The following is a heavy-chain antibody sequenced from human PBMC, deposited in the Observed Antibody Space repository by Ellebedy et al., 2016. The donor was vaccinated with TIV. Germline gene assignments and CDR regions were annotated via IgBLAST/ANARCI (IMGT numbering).Heavy chain of an antibody. D-gene: IGHD5-18*01. CDR1: GYTFTSYG. CDR2: ISAYNGNT. V-gene: IGHV1-18*04. J-gene: IGHJ6*02. CDR3: AREMAPGYSYAYYYYGMDV. Sequence: AASVKVSCKASGYTFTSYGISWVRQAPGQGLEWMGWISAYNGNTNYAQKLQGRVTMTTDTSTSTAYMELRSLRSDDTAVYYCAREMAPGYSYAYYYYGMDVWGQGTTVTVSS.